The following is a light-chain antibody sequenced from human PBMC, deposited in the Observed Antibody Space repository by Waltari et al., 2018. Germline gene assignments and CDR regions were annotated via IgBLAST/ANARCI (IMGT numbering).Light chain of an antibody. Sequence: SYVVTQPPSVSVAPGETATITCGGGHLGTYSLHWYQQKAGQAPVLVIFYDRDRPSGIPDRFSGSNSGNTATLTISRVEAGDEARYYCHVWHPHVDPGVFGTGTEVTVL. J-gene: IGLJ1*01. CDR3: HVWHPHVDPGV. CDR1: HLGTYS. V-gene: IGLV3-21*04. CDR2: YDR.